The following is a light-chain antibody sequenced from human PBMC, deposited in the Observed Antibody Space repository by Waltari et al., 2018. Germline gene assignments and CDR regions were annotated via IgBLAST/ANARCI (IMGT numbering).Light chain of an antibody. Sequence: QSVLTQPPSVSGAPGQRVTISCAGSNSNIGAGSDVHWYQHLPGTAPKLLVYGNIYLPSGVPDRFSGSKSGTSASLAITGLQADDEADYYGQSYASSHWVFGGGTKLTVL. V-gene: IGLV1-40*01. CDR3: QSYASSHWV. CDR2: GNI. J-gene: IGLJ3*02. CDR1: NSNIGAGSD.